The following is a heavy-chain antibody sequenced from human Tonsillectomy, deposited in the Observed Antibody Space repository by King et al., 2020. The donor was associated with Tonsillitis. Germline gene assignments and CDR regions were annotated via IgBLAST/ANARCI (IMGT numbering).Heavy chain of an antibody. V-gene: IGHV4-4*07. CDR3: ARGACSGGNCYLNY. J-gene: IGHJ4*02. CDR1: GDSISSYY. D-gene: IGHD2-15*01. Sequence: QLQESGPGLVKPSETLSLTCTVSGDSISSYYWSWIRQPAGKGLEWIGRMYASGSTSYNPSLKSRVTMSVDTSKNQFSLKRSSVTAADTAVYYCARGACSGGNCYLNYWGQGTLVTVSS. CDR2: MYASGST.